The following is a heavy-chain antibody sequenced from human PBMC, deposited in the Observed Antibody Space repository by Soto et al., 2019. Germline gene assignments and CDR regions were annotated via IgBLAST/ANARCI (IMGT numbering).Heavy chain of an antibody. CDR1: GFSLNTGGVG. CDR3: VRNWRYYGGDYYYGMDA. D-gene: IGHD3-10*01. J-gene: IGHJ6*02. CDR2: IYWDDDE. Sequence: ITLKESGPTLVKPTQTLTLTCTFSGFSLNTGGVGVGWVRQPRGKAMEWLALIYWDDDERYRPSLRSRPNITKDTTNTQVVLTMTNMDPEATATYYCVRNWRYYGGDYYYGMDAWGQGTPVTVSS. V-gene: IGHV2-5*02.